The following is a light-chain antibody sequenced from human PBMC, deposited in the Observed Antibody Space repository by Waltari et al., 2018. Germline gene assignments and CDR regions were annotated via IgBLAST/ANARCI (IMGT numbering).Light chain of an antibody. J-gene: IGKJ5*01. Sequence: EVVMTQSPATLSVSPGERATLSCRASQIVSTDLAWYQQRPGQGPRLLIYGTSTRATGVPARFSGSGSGTECTLTISSLQSEDFAVYYCQQYGDRPPITFGQGTRLDIK. CDR3: QQYGDRPPIT. V-gene: IGKV3-15*01. CDR1: QIVSTD. CDR2: GTS.